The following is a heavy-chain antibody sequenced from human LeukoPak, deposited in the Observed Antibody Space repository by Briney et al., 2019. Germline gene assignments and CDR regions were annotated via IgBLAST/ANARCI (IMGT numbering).Heavy chain of an antibody. CDR1: GFTFSSYS. D-gene: IGHD6-25*01. CDR2: TSSSSSYI. J-gene: IGHJ3*02. Sequence: SGGSLRLPCAASGFTFSSYSMNWVRQAPGKGLEWVSSTSSSSSYIYYADSVKGRFTISRDNAKNSLYLQMNSLRAEDTAVYYCARDDGYDAFDIWGQGTMVTVSS. CDR3: ARDDGYDAFDI. V-gene: IGHV3-21*01.